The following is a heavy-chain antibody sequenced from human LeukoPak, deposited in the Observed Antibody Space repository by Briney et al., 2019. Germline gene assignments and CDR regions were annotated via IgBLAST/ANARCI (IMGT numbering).Heavy chain of an antibody. CDR3: ARAFRSGYSDY. CDR1: GFTFSSYS. D-gene: IGHD3-22*01. J-gene: IGHJ4*02. V-gene: IGHV3-48*01. CDR2: ISSSSSTI. Sequence: PGGSLRLSCAASGFTFSSYSMNWVRQAPGKGVEWVSYISSSSSTIYYADSVKGGFTISRDNAKNSLYLQMNSLRAEDTAVYYCARAFRSGYSDYWGQGTLVTVSS.